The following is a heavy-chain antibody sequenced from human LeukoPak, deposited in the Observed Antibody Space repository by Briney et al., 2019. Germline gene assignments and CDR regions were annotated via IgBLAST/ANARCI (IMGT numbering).Heavy chain of an antibody. CDR1: GFTFSGYA. D-gene: IGHD3-16*02. CDR3: ARDRLIAFGGVIVRGDY. J-gene: IGHJ4*02. CDR2: ISSGSRYI. V-gene: IGHV3-21*01. Sequence: GGSLRLSCAASGFTFSGYAMSWVRQAPGKGLEWVSSISSGSRYIYYADSARGRFTISRDNAKNSVYLQMNSLRAEDTAMYYCARDRLIAFGGVIVRGDYWGQGSLVTVSS.